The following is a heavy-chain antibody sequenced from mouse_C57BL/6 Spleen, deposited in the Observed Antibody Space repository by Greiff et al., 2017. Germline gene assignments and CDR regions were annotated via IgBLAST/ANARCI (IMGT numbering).Heavy chain of an antibody. J-gene: IGHJ3*01. CDR2: IDPSDSET. CDR3: ARGRRGPWFAY. Sequence: VQLQQPGAELVRPGSSVKLSCKASGYTFTSYWMHWVKQRPIQGLEWIGNIDPSDSETHYNQKFKDKATLTVDKSSSTAYMQLSSLTSEDSAVYYCARGRRGPWFAYWGQGTLVTVSA. CDR1: GYTFTSYW. V-gene: IGHV1-52*01.